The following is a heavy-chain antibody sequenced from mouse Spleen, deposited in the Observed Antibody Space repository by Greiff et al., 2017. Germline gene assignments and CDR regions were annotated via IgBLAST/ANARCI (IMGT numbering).Heavy chain of an antibody. CDR2: IDPANGNT. V-gene: IGHV14-3*01. CDR3: ARWMDYDGGWFAY. Sequence: EVKLVESVAELVRPGASVKLSCTASGFNIKNTYMHWVKQRPEQGLEWIGRIDPANGNTKYAPKFQGKATITADTSSNTAYLQLSSLTSEDTAIYYCARWMDYDGGWFAYWGQGTLVTVSA. CDR1: GFNIKNTY. D-gene: IGHD2-4*01. J-gene: IGHJ3*01.